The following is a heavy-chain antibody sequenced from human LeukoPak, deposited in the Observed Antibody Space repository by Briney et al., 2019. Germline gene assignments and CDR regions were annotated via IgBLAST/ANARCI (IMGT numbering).Heavy chain of an antibody. Sequence: PSETLSLTCAVYGGSFSGYYWSWIRQPPGKGLERIGEINHSGSTNYNPSLRSRVTTSVDTSKNQFSLKLSSVTAADTAVYYCARARGYSYGQTNWFDPWGQGTLVTVSS. D-gene: IGHD5-18*01. J-gene: IGHJ5*02. CDR2: INHSGST. CDR1: GGSFSGYY. CDR3: ARARGYSYGQTNWFDP. V-gene: IGHV4-34*01.